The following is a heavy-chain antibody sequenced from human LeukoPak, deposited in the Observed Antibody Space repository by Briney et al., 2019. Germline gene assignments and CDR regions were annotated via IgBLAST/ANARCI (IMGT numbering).Heavy chain of an antibody. V-gene: IGHV4-59*01. CDR2: IYYSGST. CDR1: GGSISSYY. Sequence: SETLSLTCTVSGGSISSYYWSWIRQPPGKGLEWIGYIYYSGSTNYNPSLKSRVTISVDTSKDQFSLKLSSVTAAVTAVYYCASRDGYNRFDYWGQGTLVTVSS. J-gene: IGHJ4*02. CDR3: ASRDGYNRFDY. D-gene: IGHD5-24*01.